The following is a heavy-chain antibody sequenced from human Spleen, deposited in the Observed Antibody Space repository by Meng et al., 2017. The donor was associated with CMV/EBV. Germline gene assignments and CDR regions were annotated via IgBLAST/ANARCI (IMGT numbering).Heavy chain of an antibody. CDR1: GFTFSSYN. CDR3: ARVYCSRGSCSFDY. D-gene: IGHD2-15*01. J-gene: IGHJ4*02. CDR2: INSNSRYI. Sequence: AGFTFSSYNMNWVSQAPGKGLEWVSSINSNSRYIFYADSVKGRFTISRDNAKNSLYLHMNSLRAEDTAIYYCARVYCSRGSCSFDYWGQGSLVTVSS. V-gene: IGHV3-21*01.